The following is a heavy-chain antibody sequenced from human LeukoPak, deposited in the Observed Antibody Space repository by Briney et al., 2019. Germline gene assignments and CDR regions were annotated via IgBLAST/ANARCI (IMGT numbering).Heavy chain of an antibody. J-gene: IGHJ4*02. Sequence: GGSLRLSCAASGFTFSSYSMNWVRPAPGKGLEWVSSISSSSSYIYYADSVKGRFTISRDNAKNSLYLQMNSLRAEDTAVYYCARDRGTAMEPHFDYWGQGTLVTVSS. CDR2: ISSSSSYI. CDR1: GFTFSSYS. V-gene: IGHV3-21*01. D-gene: IGHD5-18*01. CDR3: ARDRGTAMEPHFDY.